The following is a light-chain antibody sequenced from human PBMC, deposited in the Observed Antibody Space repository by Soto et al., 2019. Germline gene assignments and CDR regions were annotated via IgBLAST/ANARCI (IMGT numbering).Light chain of an antibody. J-gene: IGKJ1*01. CDR2: GAS. Sequence: EIVMTQSPATLSVSPGEMATLSCRASQSVSSNVAWYQQKPGQAPSLLIYGASSRATGIPDRFSGSGSGTDFTLTISRLEPEDFALYYCQQYGGSPRTFGQGTKVDIK. V-gene: IGKV3-20*01. CDR1: QSVSSN. CDR3: QQYGGSPRT.